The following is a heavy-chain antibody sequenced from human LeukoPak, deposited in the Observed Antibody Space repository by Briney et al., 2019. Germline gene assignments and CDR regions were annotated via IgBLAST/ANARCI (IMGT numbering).Heavy chain of an antibody. V-gene: IGHV2-70*11. D-gene: IGHD6-13*01. J-gene: IGHJ6*02. CDR1: GFSLSTSGMC. CDR3: ARMYSSSTYYYYYYGMDV. CDR2: IDWDDDK. Sequence: SGPTRVYPTQTLTRTCTFSGFSLSTSGMCVSWIRQPPGKALEWLARIDWDDDKYYSTSLKTRLTISKDTSKNQVVLPMTNMDPVDTATYYCARMYSSSTYYYYYYGMDVWGQGTTVTVSS.